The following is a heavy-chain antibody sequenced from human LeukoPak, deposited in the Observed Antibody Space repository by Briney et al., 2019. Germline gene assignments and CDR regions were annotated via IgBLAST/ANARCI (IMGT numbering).Heavy chain of an antibody. J-gene: IGHJ6*02. CDR3: ARNNGMDV. Sequence: GGSLRLSCAASGFTLSNHWMTWVRQVPGRGPEWVANVNRDGSETYYLDSVKGRFTISKDNAKNSLYLQMNSLRAEDTALYHCARNNGMDVWGQGTTVSVSS. V-gene: IGHV3-7*03. CDR2: VNRDGSET. CDR1: GFTLSNHW.